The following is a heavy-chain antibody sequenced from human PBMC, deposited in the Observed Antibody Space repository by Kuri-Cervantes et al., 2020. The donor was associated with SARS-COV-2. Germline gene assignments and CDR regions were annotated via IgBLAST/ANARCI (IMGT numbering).Heavy chain of an antibody. CDR3: ARDCSSPYKYYYYYYMDV. D-gene: IGHD6-13*01. J-gene: IGHJ6*03. V-gene: IGHV3-21*01. Sequence: GESLKISCSASGFTFSRSVMNWVRQAPGKGLEWVSSISSTSSYIYYADSVKGRFTISGDNAKNSLYLQMNSLRAEDTAVYYCARDCSSPYKYYYYYYMDVWGKGTTVTVSS. CDR2: ISSTSSYI. CDR1: GFTFSRSV.